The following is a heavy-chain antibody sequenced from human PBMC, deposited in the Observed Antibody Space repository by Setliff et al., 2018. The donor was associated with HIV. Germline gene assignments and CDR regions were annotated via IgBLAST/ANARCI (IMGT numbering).Heavy chain of an antibody. CDR1: GVSVGSGDYY. J-gene: IGHJ4*02. V-gene: IGHV4-31*03. Sequence: PSETLSLTCSVSGVSVGSGDYYWHWIRQHPEKALEWIGYIFHSGDTYYNPSLKSRISMSVDTSKNQFSLELTSLTAADTAVYYCATRPRIAARPFAYWGQGILVTVSS. D-gene: IGHD6-6*01. CDR2: IFHSGDT. CDR3: ATRPRIAARPFAY.